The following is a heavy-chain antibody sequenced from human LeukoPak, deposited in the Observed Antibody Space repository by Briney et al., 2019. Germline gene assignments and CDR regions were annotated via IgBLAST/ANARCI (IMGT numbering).Heavy chain of an antibody. CDR2: INPNSGGT. D-gene: IGHD2-2*01. J-gene: IGHJ4*02. Sequence: ASVKVSCKASGYTFNDYYMHWVRQAPGQGLEWMGWINPNSGGTNYAQKFQGRVTITRDTSISTGYMELSRLRSDDTAVYYCARIVVPAAADYWGEGTLVTVSS. CDR3: ARIVVPAAADY. V-gene: IGHV1-2*02. CDR1: GYTFNDYY.